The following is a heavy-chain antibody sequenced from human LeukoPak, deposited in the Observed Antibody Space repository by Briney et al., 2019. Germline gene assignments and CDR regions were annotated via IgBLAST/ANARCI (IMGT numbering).Heavy chain of an antibody. CDR1: GYTFTSYG. D-gene: IGHD3-9*01. CDR2: ISAYNGNT. J-gene: IGHJ3*02. CDR3: AREGGVRYFDWLSHDAFDI. V-gene: IGHV1-18*01. Sequence: ASVKVSCKASGYTFTSYGISWVRQAPGQGLEWMGWISAYNGNTNYAQKLQGRVTMTTDTSTSTAYMELRSLRSDDTAVYYCAREGGVRYFDWLSHDAFDIWGQGTMVTVSS.